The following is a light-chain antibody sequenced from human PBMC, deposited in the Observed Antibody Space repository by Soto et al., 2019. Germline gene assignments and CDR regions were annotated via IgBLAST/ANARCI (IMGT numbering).Light chain of an antibody. Sequence: EIVLTQSPATLSLSPGERATLSCRASQSVSSYLAWYQQKPGQAPRLLIYDASNRATGTPARFSGSGSGTDFTLTISSLEPEDFAVYYCQQRSNWPPIPFGQGTRLEIK. J-gene: IGKJ5*01. CDR3: QQRSNWPPIP. CDR2: DAS. CDR1: QSVSSY. V-gene: IGKV3-11*01.